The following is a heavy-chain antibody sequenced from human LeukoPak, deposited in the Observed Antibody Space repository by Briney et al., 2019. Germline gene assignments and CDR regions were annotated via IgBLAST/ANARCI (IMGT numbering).Heavy chain of an antibody. V-gene: IGHV4-59*08. Sequence: SETLSLTCTVSGGSISSYYWSWIRQPPGKGLEWIGYIYYSGSTDYNPSLKSRVTISVDTSKNQFSLKLSSVTAADTAVYYCASLKGPLGAKFNYWGQGTLATVSS. J-gene: IGHJ4*02. CDR2: IYYSGST. CDR1: GGSISSYY. CDR3: ASLKGPLGAKFNY. D-gene: IGHD1-26*01.